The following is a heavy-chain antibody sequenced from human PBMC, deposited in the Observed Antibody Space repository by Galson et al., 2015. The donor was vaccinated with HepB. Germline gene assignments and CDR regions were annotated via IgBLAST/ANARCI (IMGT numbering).Heavy chain of an antibody. Sequence: CAISGDSVSSHSAAWNWIRQSPSRGLEWLGRTYYRSKWYNDYAVSVKSRITINPDTSKNQFSLQLNSVTPEDTAVYYCARVSDGGYYDSSGYYAFDPWGQGTLVTVSS. J-gene: IGHJ5*02. CDR1: GDSVSSHSAA. CDR2: TYYRSKWYN. V-gene: IGHV6-1*01. CDR3: ARVSDGGYYDSSGYYAFDP. D-gene: IGHD3-22*01.